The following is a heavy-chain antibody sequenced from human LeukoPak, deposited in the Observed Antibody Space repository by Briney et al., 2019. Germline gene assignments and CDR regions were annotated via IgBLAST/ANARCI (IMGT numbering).Heavy chain of an antibody. J-gene: IGHJ5*02. V-gene: IGHV1-46*01. CDR2: INPSGGST. Sequence: ASVKVSCKASGYTFTSYYMHWVRQAPGQGLEWMGIINPSGGSTSYAQKFQGRVTMTRDTSTSTVYMELSSLRSEDTAVYYCAGDSPDDSSSWWFDPWGQGTLVTVSS. CDR3: AGDSPDDSSSWWFDP. D-gene: IGHD3-22*01. CDR1: GYTFTSYY.